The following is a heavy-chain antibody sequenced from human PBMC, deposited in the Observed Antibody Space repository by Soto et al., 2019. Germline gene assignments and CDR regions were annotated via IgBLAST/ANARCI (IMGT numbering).Heavy chain of an antibody. D-gene: IGHD3-9*01. J-gene: IGHJ4*02. Sequence: ASVKVSCKASGYTFITYGVSWVRQAPGQGLDWLGWISTYNGNTRYAERLQGRVTMTTDTTTNTAYMELRNLRSDDTAVYYCARDRRYFDWLHHSDLDYWGQGTLVTVSS. CDR1: GYTFITYG. CDR2: ISTYNGNT. CDR3: ARDRRYFDWLHHSDLDY. V-gene: IGHV1-18*01.